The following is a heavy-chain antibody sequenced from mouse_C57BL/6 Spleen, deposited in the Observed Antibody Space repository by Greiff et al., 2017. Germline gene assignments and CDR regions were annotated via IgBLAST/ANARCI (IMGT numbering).Heavy chain of an antibody. D-gene: IGHD2-4*01. V-gene: IGHV1-64*01. Sequence: QVQLQQPGAELVKPGASVKLSCKASGYTFTSYWMHWVKQRPGQGLEWIGMIHPNSGSTNYNEKFKSKATLTVDKSSSTAYMQLSSLTSEDSAVYDCARPVDYDGGYAMDYWGQGTSVTVSS. CDR3: ARPVDYDGGYAMDY. CDR2: IHPNSGST. J-gene: IGHJ4*01. CDR1: GYTFTSYW.